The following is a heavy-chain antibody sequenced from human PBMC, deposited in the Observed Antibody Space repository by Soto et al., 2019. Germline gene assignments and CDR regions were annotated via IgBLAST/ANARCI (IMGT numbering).Heavy chain of an antibody. J-gene: IGHJ4*02. CDR3: AKDSGTYYGEFDY. CDR1: GFTFSSYV. D-gene: IGHD1-26*01. CDR2: ITASGGST. Sequence: EVQLLESGGGLVQPGGSLRLSCAASGFTFSSYVLSWVRQAPGKGLEWVSTITASGGSTYYAYSVRGRFTISRDNSKNTLYLQMNSLRAEDTAVYYCAKDSGTYYGEFDYWGQGTLVTVSS. V-gene: IGHV3-23*01.